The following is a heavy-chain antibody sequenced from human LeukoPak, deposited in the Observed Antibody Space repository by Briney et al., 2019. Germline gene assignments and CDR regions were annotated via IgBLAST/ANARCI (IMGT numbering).Heavy chain of an antibody. CDR3: AKSERLSMIGGWAPTFDS. V-gene: IGHV3-66*01. CDR1: GFTFSDYY. J-gene: IGHJ4*02. D-gene: IGHD3-22*01. CDR2: LYSDGST. Sequence: QSGGSLRLSCAASGFTFSDYYMSWIRQAPGKGLEWVSILYSDGSTYYADSVEGRFTISRDNSKNTLYFQMNSLRVEDTAVYYCAKSERLSMIGGWAPTFDSWGQGTLVTVSS.